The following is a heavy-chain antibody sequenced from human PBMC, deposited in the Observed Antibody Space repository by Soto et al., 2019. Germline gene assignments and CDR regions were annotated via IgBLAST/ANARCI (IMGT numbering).Heavy chain of an antibody. D-gene: IGHD3-9*01. Sequence: QVQLVQSGAEVKKPGASVKVSCKASGYIFTGYYIQWVRQAPGQGLEWMGWINTKTGGTKYAQKFQGRVTMTRDMSINTAYMEVSRLRSDDTAVYYCATDKVAFDMWGQGTMVTVSS. CDR3: ATDKVAFDM. CDR2: INTKTGGT. V-gene: IGHV1-2*02. J-gene: IGHJ3*02. CDR1: GYIFTGYY.